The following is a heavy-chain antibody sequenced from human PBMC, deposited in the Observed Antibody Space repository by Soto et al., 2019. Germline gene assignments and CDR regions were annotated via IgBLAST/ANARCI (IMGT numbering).Heavy chain of an antibody. Sequence: EVQLWESGGDSVQAGRSLRLSCAASGFTFGNFAMSWVRQAPGKGLEWVSAISGSGGSTYYADSVKGRFTISRDNSKNTLYLQMNSLRAEDTAVYYCAKVIPVFGQLGPPWGQGTLVTVSS. V-gene: IGHV3-23*01. CDR1: GFTFGNFA. J-gene: IGHJ5*02. D-gene: IGHD6-6*01. CDR3: AKVIPVFGQLGPP. CDR2: ISGSGGST.